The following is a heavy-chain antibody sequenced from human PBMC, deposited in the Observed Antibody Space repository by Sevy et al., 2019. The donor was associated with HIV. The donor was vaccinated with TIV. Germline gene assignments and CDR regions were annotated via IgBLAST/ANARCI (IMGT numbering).Heavy chain of an antibody. D-gene: IGHD3-10*01. CDR1: GYTFTGYY. CDR2: INPNSGGT. Sequence: ASVKVSCKASGYTFTGYYIHWVRQTPGQGLEWMGWINPNSGGTNYAQKFQGRVIMTRDTSISTAYMELSRLRSDDTAIYYCVRSAYITMHRGVIGDYYFDYWGQGTLVTVSS. J-gene: IGHJ4*02. CDR3: VRSAYITMHRGVIGDYYFDY. V-gene: IGHV1-2*02.